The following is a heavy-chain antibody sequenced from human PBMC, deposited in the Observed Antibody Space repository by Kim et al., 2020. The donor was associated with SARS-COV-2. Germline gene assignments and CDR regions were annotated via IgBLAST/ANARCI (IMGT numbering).Heavy chain of an antibody. CDR2: INHSGST. D-gene: IGHD2-2*01. CDR1: GGSFSGYY. CDR3: ARGQPPRAGNDY. V-gene: IGHV4-34*01. J-gene: IGHJ4*02. Sequence: SETLSLTCAVYGGSFSGYYWSWIRQPPGKGLEWIGEINHSGSTNYNPSLKSRVTISVDTSKNQFSLKLSSVTAADTAVYYCARGQPPRAGNDYWGQGTLV.